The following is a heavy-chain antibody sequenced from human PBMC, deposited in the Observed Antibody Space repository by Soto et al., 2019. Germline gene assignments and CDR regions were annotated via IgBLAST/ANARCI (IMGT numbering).Heavy chain of an antibody. Sequence: QLHLVQSGAVVKKPGASVTVSCSASGYPVTAYYMHWVRQAPGRGLEWMGGINPATGAAKYTQTFQGRVTMTRDTSQSTVFMELSGRTSEDTAVFYCARGGGVGVAGSAAFDMWGQGTLVTVSS. CDR1: GYPVTAYY. D-gene: IGHD3-3*01. V-gene: IGHV1-2*02. CDR3: ARGGGVGVAGSAAFDM. CDR2: INPATGAA. J-gene: IGHJ3*02.